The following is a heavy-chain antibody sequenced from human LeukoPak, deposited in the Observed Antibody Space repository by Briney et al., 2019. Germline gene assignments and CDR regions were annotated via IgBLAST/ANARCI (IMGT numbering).Heavy chain of an antibody. D-gene: IGHD6-19*01. J-gene: IGHJ1*01. Sequence: GGSLRLSCAASGFTFSSYAMSWVRQAPGKGLEWVSAISGSGGSTYYADSVKGRFTISRDNSKNTLYLQMNSLRAEDTAVYYCARDPRAGPYSSGSHQHWGQGTLVTVSS. V-gene: IGHV3-23*01. CDR2: ISGSGGST. CDR1: GFTFSSYA. CDR3: ARDPRAGPYSSGSHQH.